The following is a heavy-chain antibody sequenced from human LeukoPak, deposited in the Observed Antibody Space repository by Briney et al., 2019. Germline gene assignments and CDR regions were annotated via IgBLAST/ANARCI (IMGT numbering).Heavy chain of an antibody. CDR3: ARGLRAYYYYGMDV. V-gene: IGHV3-64*02. D-gene: IGHD3-3*01. CDR1: GFTFSTYW. J-gene: IGHJ6*02. Sequence: GGSLRLSCVVSGFTFSTYWMNWVRQAPGEGLEYVSAISSNGGSTYYADSVKGRFTISRDNSKNTLFLQMGSLRVEDMAVYYCARGLRAYYYYGMDVWGQGTTVTVSS. CDR2: ISSNGGST.